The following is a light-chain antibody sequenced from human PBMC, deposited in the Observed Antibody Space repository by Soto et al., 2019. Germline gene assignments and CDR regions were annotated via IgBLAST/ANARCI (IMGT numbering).Light chain of an antibody. CDR2: GAS. Sequence: EIVLTQSPATLSVSPGERATLSCRASQSVINNLAWYQQKPGQGPRLLIFGASTRATDIPARFSGSGSGTEFTLNISSLQSEDFAVYYCQQYIHWPPLTFGGGTKVEIK. V-gene: IGKV3-15*01. CDR3: QQYIHWPPLT. J-gene: IGKJ4*01. CDR1: QSVINN.